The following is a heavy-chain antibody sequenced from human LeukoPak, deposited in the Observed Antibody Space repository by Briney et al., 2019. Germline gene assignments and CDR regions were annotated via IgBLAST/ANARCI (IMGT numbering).Heavy chain of an antibody. CDR3: ARGRTMVRGVSYFDN. D-gene: IGHD3-10*01. CDR1: GGSISSYY. Sequence: SETLSLTCTVSGGSISSYYWSWIRQPPGKGLEWIGYIYYSGSTNYNPSLKSRVTISVDTSKNQFSLKLDSVTAADTAVYYCARGRTMVRGVSYFDNWGQGTLVTVSS. J-gene: IGHJ4*02. V-gene: IGHV4-59*12. CDR2: IYYSGST.